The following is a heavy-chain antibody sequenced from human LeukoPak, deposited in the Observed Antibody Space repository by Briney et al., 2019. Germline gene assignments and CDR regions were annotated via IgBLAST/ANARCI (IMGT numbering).Heavy chain of an antibody. CDR2: IKQDGSEK. V-gene: IGHV3-7*01. CDR1: GFTFSSYW. CDR3: ARGIVVVPAARYYFDY. Sequence: GGSLRLSCAASGFTFSSYWMSWVRQAPGKGLEWVANIKQDGSEKYYVDSVKGRFTISRDNAKNSLYLQMNSLRAEDTAEYYCARGIVVVPAARYYFDYWGQGTLVTVSS. J-gene: IGHJ4*02. D-gene: IGHD2-2*01.